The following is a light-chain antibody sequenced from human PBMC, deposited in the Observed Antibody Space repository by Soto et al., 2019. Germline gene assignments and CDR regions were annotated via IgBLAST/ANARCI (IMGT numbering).Light chain of an antibody. V-gene: IGLV2-14*01. J-gene: IGLJ2*01. CDR3: TSYTSSSTRVV. CDR2: DVS. Sequence: QSALTQPASVSGSPGQSITISCTGTSSDVGGYNYVSWYQQHPGKAPKLMIYDVSNRPSGVSNLFSGSKSGNTASLTISGLQAEDAADYYCTSYTSSSTRVVFGTGTQLTVL. CDR1: SSDVGGYNY.